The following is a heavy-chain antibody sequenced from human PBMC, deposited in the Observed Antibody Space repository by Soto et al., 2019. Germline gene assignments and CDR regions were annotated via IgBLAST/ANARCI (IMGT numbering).Heavy chain of an antibody. D-gene: IGHD6-19*01. CDR3: ARDGVRGGWYYLDL. Sequence: QVQLVQSGTEVKKPGSSVRVSCKVSGGSFSDYAITWVRQAPGQGLEWMGGIIPKFPTGEYAKKFQGTVKITADKSTSTGDLEVSSLRHEDTAVYYCARDGVRGGWYYLDLWGQGTQVSVSS. CDR1: GGSFSDYA. V-gene: IGHV1-69*06. CDR2: IIPKFPTG. J-gene: IGHJ4*02.